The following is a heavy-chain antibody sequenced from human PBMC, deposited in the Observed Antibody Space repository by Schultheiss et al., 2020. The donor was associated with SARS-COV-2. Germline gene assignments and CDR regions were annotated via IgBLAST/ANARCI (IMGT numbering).Heavy chain of an antibody. D-gene: IGHD6-13*01. Sequence: GESLKISCVASGFTFSTFAMYWVRQAPGKGLEWVAVIWYDGGNKYYADSVKGRFTISRDNSENTLYLQLNSLRVEDTAVYYCARVIAAAGTDYWGQGTLVTVSS. J-gene: IGHJ4*02. CDR3: ARVIAAAGTDY. CDR2: IWYDGGNK. CDR1: GFTFSTFA. V-gene: IGHV3-33*07.